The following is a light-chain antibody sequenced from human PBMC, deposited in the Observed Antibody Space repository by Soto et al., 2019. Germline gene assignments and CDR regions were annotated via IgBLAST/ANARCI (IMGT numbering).Light chain of an antibody. J-gene: IGLJ1*01. CDR1: SSNIGSNT. V-gene: IGLV1-44*01. Sequence: QSVLTQPPSASGTPGQRVTISCSGSSSNIGSNTVNWYQQLPGTAPKLLIYSNNQRPSGVPDRFSGPKSGTSASLAISGLQSEDEADYYCAAWDDSLNGFVFGTGT. CDR3: AAWDDSLNGFV. CDR2: SNN.